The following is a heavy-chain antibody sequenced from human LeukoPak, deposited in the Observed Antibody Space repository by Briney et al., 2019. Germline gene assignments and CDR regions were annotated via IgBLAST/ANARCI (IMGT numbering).Heavy chain of an antibody. J-gene: IGHJ4*02. V-gene: IGHV4-39*01. Sequence: SETLSLTCTVSGGSISSSNYYWGWIRQPPGKGLEWIGSIYYSGSTYYNPSLKSRVSISVDTSKNQFSLKLSSVTAADSAVYHCARQLYYYDSSGYFDYWGQGTLVTVSS. CDR3: ARQLYYYDSSGYFDY. CDR2: IYYSGST. CDR1: GGSISSSNYY. D-gene: IGHD3-22*01.